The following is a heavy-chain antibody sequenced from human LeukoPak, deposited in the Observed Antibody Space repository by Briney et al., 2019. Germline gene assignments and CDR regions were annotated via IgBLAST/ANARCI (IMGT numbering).Heavy chain of an antibody. J-gene: IGHJ4*02. CDR3: ARGGWGFDYGDYDY. V-gene: IGHV3-23*01. Sequence: PGGSLRLSCAASGFTFSNYAMSWVRQAPGKGLEWVSAISGSGGSTYYADSVKGRFTVSRDFSKNTLYLQMNSLRAEDTAVYYCARGGWGFDYGDYDYWGQGTLVTISS. CDR2: ISGSGGST. D-gene: IGHD4-17*01. CDR1: GFTFSNYA.